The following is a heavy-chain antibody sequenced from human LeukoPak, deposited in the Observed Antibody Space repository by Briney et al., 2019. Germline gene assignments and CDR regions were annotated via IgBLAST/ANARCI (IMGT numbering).Heavy chain of an antibody. CDR3: ASGSQFSPGSRDYQYYMDV. J-gene: IGHJ6*03. V-gene: IGHV1-69*06. Sequence: GASVKVSCKTSGYTFTGYCMHWVRQAPGQGLEWMGGIIPMFGATHYAQKFQDRVTITAYKPTTTAYMELSSLRSEDTAIYYCASGSQFSPGSRDYQYYMDVWGKGTTVTVSS. CDR1: GYTFTGYC. CDR2: IIPMFGAT. D-gene: IGHD3/OR15-3a*01.